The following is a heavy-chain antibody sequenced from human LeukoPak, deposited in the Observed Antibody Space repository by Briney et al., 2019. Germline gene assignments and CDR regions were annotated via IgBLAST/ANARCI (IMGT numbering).Heavy chain of an antibody. V-gene: IGHV4-59*01. D-gene: IGHD3-3*01. CDR1: GGSISSYY. CDR2: IYYSGGT. Sequence: SETLSLTRTVSGGSISSYYWSWIRQPPGKGLEWIGYIYYSGGTNYNPPLKSRVTISVNTSKNQFSLKLSSVTAADTAVYYCARAPYDFWSGYFHWGQGTLVTVSS. CDR3: ARAPYDFWSGYFH. J-gene: IGHJ4*02.